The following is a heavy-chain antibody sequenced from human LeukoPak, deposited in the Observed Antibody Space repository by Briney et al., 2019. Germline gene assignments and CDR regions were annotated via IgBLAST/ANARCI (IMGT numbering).Heavy chain of an antibody. V-gene: IGHV4-59*02. Sequence: SETLSLTCTVSGGSVTSYYWSWIRQPPGKGLEWIGYIYTAGSTNYNPSLKSRVSISVDTSKNQFSLRLSSVTAADTAVYYCARGGSFYYSFDACGRGTTVTVSS. CDR2: IYTAGST. CDR3: ARGGSFYYSFDA. CDR1: GGSVTSYY. J-gene: IGHJ6*03.